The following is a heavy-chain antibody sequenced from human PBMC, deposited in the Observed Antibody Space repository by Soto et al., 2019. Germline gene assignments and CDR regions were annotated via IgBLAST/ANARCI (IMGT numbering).Heavy chain of an antibody. CDR3: ARPAHSSGWYSSDY. Sequence: AVNGSCKASAGTFSGYAISWERRAAGQGLEGMGGIVPIFGTAKYEQQFQGRVTLTPHKSTSTAYMELRSLRSEDTAVYYCARPAHSSGWYSSDYGG. D-gene: IGHD6-13*01. CDR1: AGTFSGYA. CDR2: IVPIFGTA. J-gene: IGHJ4*01. V-gene: IGHV1-69*06.